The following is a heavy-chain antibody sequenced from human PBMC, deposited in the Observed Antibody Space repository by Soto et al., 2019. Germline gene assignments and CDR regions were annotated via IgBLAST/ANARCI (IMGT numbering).Heavy chain of an antibody. CDR1: GFTFSSYA. CDR2: ISSSGGST. CDR3: ARHGYNYGGGYFDY. D-gene: IGHD5-18*01. J-gene: IGHJ4*02. Sequence: GGSLRLSCAASGFTFSSYAMSWVRQAPGKGLEWVSAISSSGGSTNYADSVKGRFTISRDNSKNTLYLQMNSLRAEVSAVYYCARHGYNYGGGYFDYWGQGTLVTVSS. V-gene: IGHV3-23*01.